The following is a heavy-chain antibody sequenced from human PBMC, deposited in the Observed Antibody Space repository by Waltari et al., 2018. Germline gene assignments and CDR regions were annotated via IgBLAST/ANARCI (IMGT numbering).Heavy chain of an antibody. J-gene: IGHJ6*03. Sequence: QVQLQESDPGLVKPSETLSLTCTVSGVSISSYYWSWTRKPPGKGLEWIGYIYYSGSTNYNPSLKSRVTISVDTSKNQFSLTLSSVTAADTAVYYCARAMPGPPAYYYYMDVWGKGTTVTVSS. CDR1: GVSISSYY. V-gene: IGHV4-59*01. CDR2: IYYSGST. CDR3: ARAMPGPPAYYYYMDV. D-gene: IGHD2-2*01.